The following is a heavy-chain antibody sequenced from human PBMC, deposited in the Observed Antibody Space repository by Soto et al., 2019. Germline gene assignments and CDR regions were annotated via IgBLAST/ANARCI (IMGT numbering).Heavy chain of an antibody. CDR3: VRQGIDYLHGLVDV. V-gene: IGHV4-59*08. Sequence: QVQVQQSGPGLVKPSETLSLTCTVSSGPSSSHNWGWIRQPPGRGLEWIGYVYYTGGTSYNPSLKSRVTISADTSTNHISLTLSSVTAADTAVYYRVRQGIDYLHGLVDVWGQGTTVSVSS. J-gene: IGHJ6*02. CDR2: VYYTGGT. CDR1: SGPSSSHN. D-gene: IGHD1-26*01.